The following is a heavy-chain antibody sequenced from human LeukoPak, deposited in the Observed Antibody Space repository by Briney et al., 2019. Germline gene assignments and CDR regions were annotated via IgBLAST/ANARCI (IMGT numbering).Heavy chain of an antibody. D-gene: IGHD4-23*01. CDR1: RFTFNIYG. CDR3: ARGRGADFGGNSGYFDY. J-gene: IGHJ4*02. CDR2: ISYDGSNK. V-gene: IGHV3-30*03. Sequence: GGSLRLSCAASRFTFNIYGMHWVRQAPGKGLEWVAVISYDGSNKYYADSVKGRFTISRDNPKNTLYVQMNSLRAEDTAVYYCARGRGADFGGNSGYFDYWGQGTLVTVSS.